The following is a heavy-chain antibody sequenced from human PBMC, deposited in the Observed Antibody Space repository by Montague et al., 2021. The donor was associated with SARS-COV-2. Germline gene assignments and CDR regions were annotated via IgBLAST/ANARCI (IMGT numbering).Heavy chain of an antibody. CDR1: GRSVRSYY. J-gene: IGHJ4*02. Sequence: SETLSLTCIVSGRSVRSYYWSWIRQPPGKGLEWIGYIYDSGSTNYNPSXXSRVTISVDASKNQFSLKLSSVTAADTAVYYCARENTVTTFGGPYYIDSGGQGTLVTVSA. V-gene: IGHV4-59*02. CDR3: ARENTVTTFGGPYYIDS. D-gene: IGHD4-17*01. CDR2: IYDSGST.